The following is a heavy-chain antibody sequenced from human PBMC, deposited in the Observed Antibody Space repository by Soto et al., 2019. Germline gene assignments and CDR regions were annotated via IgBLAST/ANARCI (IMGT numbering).Heavy chain of an antibody. V-gene: IGHV3-21*04. CDR2: ISSSSGCI. J-gene: IGHJ3*02. CDR1: GFTFSSYS. CDR3: AKTRIAVASGAFDI. D-gene: IGHD6-19*01. Sequence: GGSLRLSCAASGFTFSSYSMNWVRQAPGKGLEWVSSISSSSGCIYYADSVKGRFTISRDNSKNTLYLQMNSLRAEDTAVYYCAKTRIAVASGAFDIWGQGTMVTVS.